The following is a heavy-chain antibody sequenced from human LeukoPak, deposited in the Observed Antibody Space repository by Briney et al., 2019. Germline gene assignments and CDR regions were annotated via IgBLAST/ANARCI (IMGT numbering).Heavy chain of an antibody. CDR3: ARALRGYSGYDQGYHFDH. D-gene: IGHD5-12*01. Sequence: GGSLRLSCAASGFTVSSNYMSWVRQAPGKGLEWVSVIYSGGSTYYADSVKGRFTISRDNSKNTLYLQMNSLRAEDTAIYYCARALRGYSGYDQGYHFDHWGQGTRVTVSS. J-gene: IGHJ4*02. CDR2: IYSGGST. CDR1: GFTVSSNY. V-gene: IGHV3-66*01.